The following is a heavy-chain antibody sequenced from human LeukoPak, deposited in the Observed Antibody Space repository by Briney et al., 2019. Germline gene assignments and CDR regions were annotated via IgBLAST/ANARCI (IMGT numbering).Heavy chain of an antibody. CDR3: ARGPYYDSSGYLPFDY. CDR1: GGTFISYG. Sequence: SVKVSCKAAGGTFISYGITWVRQAPGQGLEWMGGITPIFDTANYAQKFQGRVTITADESTSTAYMELSSLRSEDTAVYYCARGPYYDSSGYLPFDYWGQGTLVTVSS. V-gene: IGHV1-69*13. CDR2: ITPIFDTA. J-gene: IGHJ4*02. D-gene: IGHD3-22*01.